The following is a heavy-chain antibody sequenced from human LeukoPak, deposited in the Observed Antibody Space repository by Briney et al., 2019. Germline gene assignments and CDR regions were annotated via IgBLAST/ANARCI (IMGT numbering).Heavy chain of an antibody. J-gene: IGHJ4*02. V-gene: IGHV3-7*01. CDR2: IKRDGSEK. CDR1: GLTYSTYW. D-gene: IGHD3-10*01. Sequence: PGGSLRLSCAASGLTYSTYWMSWVRQAPGKGLQWVANIKRDGSEKYYVDSVKGRFTISRDNAKNSLYLQMSSLRADDTAVYYCARLSEMLRGPEVIYYVDYWGQGNLVTVSS. CDR3: ARLSEMLRGPEVIYYVDY.